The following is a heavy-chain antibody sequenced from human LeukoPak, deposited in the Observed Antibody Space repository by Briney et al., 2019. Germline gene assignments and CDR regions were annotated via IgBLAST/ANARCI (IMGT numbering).Heavy chain of an antibody. CDR1: GFIFDDYT. Sequence: GGSLRLSCAASGFIFDDYTMHWVRQAPGKGLEWVSLISWDGGSTYYADSVKGRFTISRDNSKNSLYLQMNSLRTEDTALYYCAKVGGSGSSSAYYYYGMDVWGQGTTVTVSS. J-gene: IGHJ6*02. D-gene: IGHD3-10*01. V-gene: IGHV3-43*01. CDR3: AKVGGSGSSSAYYYYGMDV. CDR2: ISWDGGST.